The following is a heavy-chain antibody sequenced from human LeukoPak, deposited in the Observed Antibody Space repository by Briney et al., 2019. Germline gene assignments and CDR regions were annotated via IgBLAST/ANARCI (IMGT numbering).Heavy chain of an antibody. Sequence: PGGSLRLSCAASGFTFSGYSMNWVRQAPGKGLEWVSSISSSSSYIYYADSVKGRFTISRDNAKNSLYLQMNSLRAEDTAVYYCARAPQENDYGDYWGQGTLVTVSS. J-gene: IGHJ4*02. CDR2: ISSSSSYI. CDR1: GFTFSGYS. CDR3: ARAPQENDYGDY. V-gene: IGHV3-21*01.